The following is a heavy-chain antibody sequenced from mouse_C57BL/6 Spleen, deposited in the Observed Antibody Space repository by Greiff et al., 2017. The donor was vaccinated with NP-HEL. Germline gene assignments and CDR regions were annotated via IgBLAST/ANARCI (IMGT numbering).Heavy chain of an antibody. J-gene: IGHJ4*01. CDR1: GYTFTDHT. CDR2: IYPRDGST. V-gene: IGHV1-78*01. D-gene: IGHD2-5*01. Sequence: QVQLQQSDAELVKPGASVKISCKVSGYTFTDHTIHWMKQRPEQGLEWIGYIYPRDGSTKYNEKFKGKATLTADKSSSTAYMQLNSLTAEDSAVYFCARSPYYSNYDYAMDYWGQGTSVTVSS. CDR3: ARSPYYSNYDYAMDY.